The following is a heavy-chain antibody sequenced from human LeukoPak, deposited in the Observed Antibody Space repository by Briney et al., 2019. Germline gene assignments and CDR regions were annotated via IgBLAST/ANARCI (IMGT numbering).Heavy chain of an antibody. V-gene: IGHV3-33*01. Sequence: GGSLRLSCAASGFAFSSYGMHWVRQAPGKGLEWVAVIWYDGSNKYYADSVKGRFTISRDNSKNTLYLQMSSLRAEDTAVYYCARDRIYYYFDYWGQGTLDTVSS. CDR3: ARDRIYYYFDY. J-gene: IGHJ4*02. CDR1: GFAFSSYG. CDR2: IWYDGSNK. D-gene: IGHD1-26*01.